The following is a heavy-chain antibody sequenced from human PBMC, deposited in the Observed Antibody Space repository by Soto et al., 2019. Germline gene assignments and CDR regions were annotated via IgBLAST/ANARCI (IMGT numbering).Heavy chain of an antibody. J-gene: IGHJ5*02. CDR1: GGTFSSYT. CDR2: IIPILGIA. V-gene: IGHV1-69*04. D-gene: IGHD4-4*01. CDR3: ARDRVGMTTVTIFSWFDP. Sequence: ASVKVSCKASGGTFSSYTISWVRQAPGQGLEWMGRIIPILGIANYAQKFQGRVTITADKSTSTAYMELSSLRSEDTAVYYCARDRVGMTTVTIFSWFDPWGQGTLVTVSS.